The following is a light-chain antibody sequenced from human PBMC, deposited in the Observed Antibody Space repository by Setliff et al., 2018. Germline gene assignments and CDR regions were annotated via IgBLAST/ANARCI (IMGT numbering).Light chain of an antibody. CDR3: AAWDDSLSGFYV. CDR1: NSNIGINY. CDR2: STT. Sequence: QSVLTQSPSAPGSPGQRVTISCSGSNSNIGINYVYWYQQVPGTAPKLLIYSTTQRPSGVPERFSGSKSGTAASLAISGLRSEDEADYYCAAWDDSLSGFYVFGTGTKVTVL. J-gene: IGLJ1*01. V-gene: IGLV1-47*01.